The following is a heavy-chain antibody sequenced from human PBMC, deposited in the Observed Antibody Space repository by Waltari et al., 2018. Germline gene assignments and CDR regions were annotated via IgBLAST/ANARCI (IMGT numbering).Heavy chain of an antibody. V-gene: IGHV1-69*01. J-gene: IGHJ5*02. CDR1: GVTFSRHA. CDR2: IIPIFGTA. CDR3: ARLPEQVAGTNVFWFDP. Sequence: QVQLVQSGAEVQKPGSSVKVSCKASGVTFSRHAIRCVRPAPGQGLEWMAGIIPIFGTANYAQKFQGRVTITADESTSTAYMELSSLRSEDTAVYYCARLPEQVAGTNVFWFDPWGQGTLVTVSS. D-gene: IGHD6-19*01.